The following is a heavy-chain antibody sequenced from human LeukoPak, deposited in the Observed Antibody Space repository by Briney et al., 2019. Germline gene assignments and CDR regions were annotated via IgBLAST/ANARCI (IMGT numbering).Heavy chain of an antibody. D-gene: IGHD6-19*01. J-gene: IGHJ4*02. CDR2: INSNSGDT. CDR3: AREGPIAVAGYFDY. Sequence: ASVKVSCKASGYTFTGYYIHWVRQAPGQGLEWMGWINSNSGDTNYAQKFQGSVTMTRDTSISTAYMELSSLRAEDTALYYCAREGPIAVAGYFDYWGQGSLVTVSS. CDR1: GYTFTGYY. V-gene: IGHV1-2*02.